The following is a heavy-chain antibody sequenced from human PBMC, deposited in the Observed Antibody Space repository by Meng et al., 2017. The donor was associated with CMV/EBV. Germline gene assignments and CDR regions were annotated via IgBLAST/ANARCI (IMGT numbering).Heavy chain of an antibody. CDR3: ARGRLIVVVPAAIAGVRIAAALSMDV. CDR2: INPNSGGT. V-gene: IGHV1-2*02. CDR1: GYTFTGYY. D-gene: IGHD2-2*01. Sequence: ASVTVSCKASGYTFTGYYMHWVRQAPGQGLEWMGWINPNSGGTNYAQKFQGRVTMTRDTSISTAYMELSRLRSDDTAVYYCARGRLIVVVPAAIAGVRIAAALSMDVWGQGTTVTVSS. J-gene: IGHJ6*02.